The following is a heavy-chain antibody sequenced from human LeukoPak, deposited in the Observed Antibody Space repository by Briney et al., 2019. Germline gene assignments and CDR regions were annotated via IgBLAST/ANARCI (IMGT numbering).Heavy chain of an antibody. CDR2: INPNSGGT. D-gene: IGHD7-27*01. CDR1: GYTFTSYY. V-gene: IGHV1-2*02. CDR3: ARDRTGESDFDY. Sequence: ASLKLSCKASGYTFTSYYMHWVRQAPGQGLEWMGWINPNSGGTNYAQKFKGRVTMTRDTSISTAYMELSRLTADDTAVYYCARDRTGESDFDYWGQGTLVTVSS. J-gene: IGHJ4*02.